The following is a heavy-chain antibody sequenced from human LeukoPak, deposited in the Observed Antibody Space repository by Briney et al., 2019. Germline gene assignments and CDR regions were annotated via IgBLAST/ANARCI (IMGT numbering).Heavy chain of an antibody. CDR1: GGSISSYY. Sequence: SETLSLTCTVSGGSISSYYWSWILQPPGKGLEWIGYIYYSGSTNYNPSLKSRVTMSVDTSKNQFSLKLSSVTAADTAVYYCARGYRLPGYFDYWGQGTLVTVSS. V-gene: IGHV4-59*12. CDR3: ARGYRLPGYFDY. D-gene: IGHD1-14*01. CDR2: IYYSGST. J-gene: IGHJ4*02.